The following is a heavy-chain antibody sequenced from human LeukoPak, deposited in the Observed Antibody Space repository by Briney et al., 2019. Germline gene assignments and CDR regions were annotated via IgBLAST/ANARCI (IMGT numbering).Heavy chain of an antibody. J-gene: IGHJ5*02. D-gene: IGHD4/OR15-4a*01. Sequence: ASVKVSCKASGYTFTSYGISWVRQAPGQGLEWMGWISAYNGNTNYAQKLQGRVTMTTDTSTSTAYMELRSLRSDDTAVYYCARDNSVLDEAWWFNPWGQGTLVTVSS. V-gene: IGHV1-18*01. CDR1: GYTFTSYG. CDR2: ISAYNGNT. CDR3: ARDNSVLDEAWWFNP.